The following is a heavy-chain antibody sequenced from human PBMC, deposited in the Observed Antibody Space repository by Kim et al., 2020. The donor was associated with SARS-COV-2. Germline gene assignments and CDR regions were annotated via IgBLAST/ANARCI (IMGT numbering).Heavy chain of an antibody. CDR1: GGTFSSYA. CDR3: ARDEGSGWYSDFDF. J-gene: IGHJ4*02. CDR2: IIPKFGTA. D-gene: IGHD6-19*01. Sequence: SVKVSCKASGGTFSSYAISWVRQAPGQGLEWMGGIIPKFGTANYAQKFQGSVTITADKSTSTAYMELSSLRSEDTAVYYCARDEGSGWYSDFDFWGQGTLVTVSS. V-gene: IGHV1-69*06.